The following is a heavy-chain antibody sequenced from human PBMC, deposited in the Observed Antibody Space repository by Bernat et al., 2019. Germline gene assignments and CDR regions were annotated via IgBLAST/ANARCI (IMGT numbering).Heavy chain of an antibody. Sequence: EVQLVESGGGLVQPGGSLRLSCAASGFTVRNNHVSWVRQAAGKGLECVSVIYSGGGTYYADSAKGRFTISRDNSKNTVSLHMNSLRVEDTAVYYCATNGVINNNPGDYWGQGTLVTVSP. CDR1: GFTVRNNH. D-gene: IGHD3-3*01. V-gene: IGHV3-66*01. CDR2: IYSGGGT. J-gene: IGHJ4*02. CDR3: ATNGVINNNPGDY.